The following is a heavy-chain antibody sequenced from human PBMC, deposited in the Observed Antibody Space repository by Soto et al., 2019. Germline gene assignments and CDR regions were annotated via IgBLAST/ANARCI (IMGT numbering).Heavy chain of an antibody. V-gene: IGHV4-59*08. J-gene: IGHJ6*03. CDR2: IYYSGST. CDR3: ARGELSITMVRGGVDYYYYMEV. Sequence: SETLSLTCPVSGGSISSYYWSWILHHPFKLLELIWYIYYSGSTNYNPSLKSRVTISVDTSKNQFSLKLSSVTAADTAVYYCARGELSITMVRGGVDYYYYMEVWGKGTTVTVSS. D-gene: IGHD3-10*01. CDR1: GGSISSYY.